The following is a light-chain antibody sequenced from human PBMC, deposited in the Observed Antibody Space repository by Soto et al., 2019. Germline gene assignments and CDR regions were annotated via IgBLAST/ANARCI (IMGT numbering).Light chain of an antibody. CDR3: SAHTTSSLYV. J-gene: IGLJ1*01. Sequence: QSVLTQPASVSGSPGQSITVSCTGTSSDVGAYNFVAWYQQHPGKAPKVILYDVSDRPSGVSNRFSGSKSGNTASLTISGLRAEDEADYYRSAHTTSSLYVFGSGTKVTVL. CDR1: SSDVGAYNF. CDR2: DVS. V-gene: IGLV2-14*03.